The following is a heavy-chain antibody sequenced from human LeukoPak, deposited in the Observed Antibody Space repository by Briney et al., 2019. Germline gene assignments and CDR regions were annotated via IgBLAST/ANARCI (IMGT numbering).Heavy chain of an antibody. V-gene: IGHV4-59*01. D-gene: IGHD5-18*01. Sequence: SETLSLTCTVSGGSISSYYWSWVRQPPGKGLEWMGYVLDNVRTKDNPSLNSRVTFSPNPSKNQFSLRPTSVTAADTAVYYCATIKRGNIFGFFDFWGQGILVTVSS. CDR1: GGSISSYY. J-gene: IGHJ4*02. CDR3: ATIKRGNIFGFFDF. CDR2: VLDNVRT.